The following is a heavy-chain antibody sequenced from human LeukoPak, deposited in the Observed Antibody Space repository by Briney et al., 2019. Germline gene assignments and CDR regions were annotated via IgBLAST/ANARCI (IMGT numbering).Heavy chain of an antibody. CDR2: ISSSGSTI. J-gene: IGHJ4*02. CDR1: GFTSSSYE. V-gene: IGHV3-48*03. CDR3: AREFDSSCFDY. Sequence: GGSLRLSCAASGFTSSSYEMNWVRQAPGKGLEWVSYISSSGSTIYYADSVKGRFTISRDNAKNSLYLQMNSLRAEDTAVYYCAREFDSSCFDYWGQGTLVTVSS. D-gene: IGHD6-13*01.